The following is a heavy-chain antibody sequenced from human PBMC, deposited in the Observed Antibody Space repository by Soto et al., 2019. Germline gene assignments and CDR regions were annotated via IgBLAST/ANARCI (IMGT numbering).Heavy chain of an antibody. Sequence: LSLTCTVSGGSFRSGAYHWSWIRQYPGKGLEWIGSISYRGNTYYNPSLKSRLSMSVDTSKNQFSLNLTSVTAADTAVYFCARMSATGTRWFDPWGQGTQVTVSS. CDR3: ARMSATGTRWFDP. CDR2: ISYRGNT. CDR1: GGSFRSGAYH. J-gene: IGHJ5*02. D-gene: IGHD6-13*01. V-gene: IGHV4-31*03.